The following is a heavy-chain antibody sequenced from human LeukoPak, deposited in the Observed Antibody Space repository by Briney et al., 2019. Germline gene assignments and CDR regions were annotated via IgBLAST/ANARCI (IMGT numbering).Heavy chain of an antibody. D-gene: IGHD3-22*01. CDR2: IYPGDSDT. J-gene: IGHJ6*02. Sequence: GESLKISCKGSGYSFTSYWIGWVRQMPGKGLEWMGIIYPGDSDTRYSLSFQGQVTISADKSISTAYLQWSSLKASDTAMYYCARQANYYDSSGYLSDGMDVWGQGTTVTVSS. V-gene: IGHV5-51*01. CDR1: GYSFTSYW. CDR3: ARQANYYDSSGYLSDGMDV.